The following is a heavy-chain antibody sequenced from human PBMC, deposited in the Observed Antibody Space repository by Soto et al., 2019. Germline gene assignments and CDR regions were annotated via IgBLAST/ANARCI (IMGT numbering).Heavy chain of an antibody. D-gene: IGHD1-1*01. CDR2: ISGSGDNT. V-gene: IGHV3-23*01. J-gene: IGHJ5*02. Sequence: EVQLLESGGGLVQPGGSLRLSCAASGFTFSIYAMSWVRQAPGKGLEWVSAISGSGDNTYYADPVKGRFTISRDNTKNPLYLQTNRRRAEETDVYYCAKDSGTQRGTFIPNWFDPWGQGTLVTVSS. CDR3: AKDSGTQRGTFIPNWFDP. CDR1: GFTFSIYA.